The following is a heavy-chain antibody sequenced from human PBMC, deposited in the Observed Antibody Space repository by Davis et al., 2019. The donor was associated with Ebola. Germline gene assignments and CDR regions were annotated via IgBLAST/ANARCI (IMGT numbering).Heavy chain of an antibody. CDR2: IYVYNGAT. J-gene: IGHJ4*02. CDR1: GYTFSDYY. D-gene: IGHD1-14*01. V-gene: IGHV1-2*06. CDR3: ARPILPEVTHCGVDY. Sequence: AASVKVSCKASGYTFSDYYLHWVRQAPGQGLEWLGRIYVYNGATNLAEKFQGRVFMTTDMSITTAYMELTNLNSDDTAVYYCARPILPEVTHCGVDYWGQGTLVTVSS.